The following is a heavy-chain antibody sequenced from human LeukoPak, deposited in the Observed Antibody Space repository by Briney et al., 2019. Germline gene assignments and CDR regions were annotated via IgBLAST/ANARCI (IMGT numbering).Heavy chain of an antibody. V-gene: IGHV3-23*01. Sequence: GGSLRLSCAASGFTFSSYAMSWVRQAPGKGLEWVSAISGSGGSTYYADSVKGRFTISRDNSKNTLYLQMNSLRAEDTAVYYCARGGRDYYDSSGYYLPFDYWGQGTLVTVSS. CDR3: ARGGRDYYDSSGYYLPFDY. J-gene: IGHJ4*02. CDR1: GFTFSSYA. D-gene: IGHD3-22*01. CDR2: ISGSGGST.